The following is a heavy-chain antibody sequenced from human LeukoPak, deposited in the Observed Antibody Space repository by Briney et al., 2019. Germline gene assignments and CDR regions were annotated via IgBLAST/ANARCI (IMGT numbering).Heavy chain of an antibody. J-gene: IGHJ4*02. CDR1: GFTFSSYS. CDR2: FSSSSSSI. V-gene: IGHV3-21*04. D-gene: IGHD2-15*01. Sequence: PGGSLRLSCAASGFTFSSYSMNWVRQAPGKGLEWVSSFSSSSSSIYYADSVNDRFTISRDNSKNTLYLKMNSVRAEDTAVYYCAKVLVLVCANRYYFDYWGQGTLVTVSS. CDR3: AKVLVLVCANRYYFDY.